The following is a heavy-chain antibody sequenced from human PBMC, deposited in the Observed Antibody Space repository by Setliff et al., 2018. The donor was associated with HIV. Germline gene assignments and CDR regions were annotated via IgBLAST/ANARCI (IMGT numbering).Heavy chain of an antibody. CDR3: ARLTTTYYYDSSAYYHPV. J-gene: IGHJ4*02. Sequence: ASETLSLTCAVYGGSFSGYYWSWIRQPPGKGLEWIGEINHSGSTNYNPSLKSRVTISVDTSKNQFSLKLSSVTAADTAVFYCARLTTTYYYDSSAYYHPVWGQGTLVTVPQ. D-gene: IGHD3-22*01. CDR1: GGSFSGYY. V-gene: IGHV4-34*01. CDR2: INHSGST.